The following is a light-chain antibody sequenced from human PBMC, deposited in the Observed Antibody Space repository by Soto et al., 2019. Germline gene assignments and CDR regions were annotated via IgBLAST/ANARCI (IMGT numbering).Light chain of an antibody. CDR2: DAS. CDR3: QQFGSSPIT. V-gene: IGKV3-20*01. J-gene: IGKJ5*01. Sequence: EIVLTQSPGTLSLSPGERATLSCRTSQTVSITYFAWYQQRPGQAPRLLFYDASTRATGVPARFSCSGSGRDFTLTISRLEPEDFAIYFCQQFGSSPITFGQGTRLEIK. CDR1: QTVSITY.